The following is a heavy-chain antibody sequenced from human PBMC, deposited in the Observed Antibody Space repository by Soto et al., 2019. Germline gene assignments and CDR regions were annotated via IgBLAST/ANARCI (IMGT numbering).Heavy chain of an antibody. J-gene: IGHJ6*02. V-gene: IGHV6-1*01. CDR2: TYYRSKWYN. CDR3: ARDLEVVVAGYYYYGMDV. D-gene: IGHD6-19*01. CDR1: GDSVSSNSAA. Sequence: SQTLSLTCAISGDSVSSNSAAWNWIRQSPSRGLEWLGRTYYRSKWYNDYAVSVKSRITINPDTSKNQFSLQLNSVTPEDTAVYYCARDLEVVVAGYYYYGMDVWGQGTTVTVSS.